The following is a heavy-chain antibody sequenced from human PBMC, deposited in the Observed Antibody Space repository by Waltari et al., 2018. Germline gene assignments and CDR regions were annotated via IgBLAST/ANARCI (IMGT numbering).Heavy chain of an antibody. V-gene: IGHV1-69*12. J-gene: IGHJ5*02. CDR1: GGPFSSYA. Sequence: QVQLVQSGAEVKKPGSSVKVSCKADGGPFSSYAISWVRQAPGQGREWMGGISPIFGTANYAQKFPGRVTITADESTSTDYMELSSLRSEDTAVYYCARGPGIVARPESGYALLPWGQGTLVTVSS. D-gene: IGHD6-6*01. CDR3: ARGPGIVARPESGYALLP. CDR2: ISPIFGTA.